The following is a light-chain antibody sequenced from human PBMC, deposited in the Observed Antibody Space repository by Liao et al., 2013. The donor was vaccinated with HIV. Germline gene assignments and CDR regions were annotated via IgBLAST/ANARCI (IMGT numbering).Light chain of an antibody. CDR3: QAWDSSTLYV. J-gene: IGLJ1*01. CDR1: KLEDKY. Sequence: SYELTQPPSVSVSPGQTASITCSGHKLEDKYVCWYQQKPGQSPVMVMSQDNKRPSGIPERFSGSNSGNTATLTISGTPAMDEADYYCQAWDSSTLYVFGTGTKVTVL. CDR2: QDN. V-gene: IGLV3-1*01.